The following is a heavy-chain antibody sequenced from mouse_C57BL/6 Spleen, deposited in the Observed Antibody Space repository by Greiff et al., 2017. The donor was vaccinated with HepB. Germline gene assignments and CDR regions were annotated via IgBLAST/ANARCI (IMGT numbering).Heavy chain of an antibody. Sequence: VQLQQSGPELVKPGASVKMSCKASGYTFTDYNMHWVKQSHGKSLEWIGYINPNNGGTSYNQKFKGKATLTVNKSSSTAYMELRSLTSEDSAVYYCAGTYYSNPYYAMDYWGQGTSVTVSS. J-gene: IGHJ4*01. V-gene: IGHV1-22*01. CDR3: AGTYYSNPYYAMDY. CDR1: GYTFTDYN. CDR2: INPNNGGT. D-gene: IGHD2-5*01.